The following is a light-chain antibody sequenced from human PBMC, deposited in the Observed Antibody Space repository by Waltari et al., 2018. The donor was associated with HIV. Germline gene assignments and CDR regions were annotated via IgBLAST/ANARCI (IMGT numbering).Light chain of an antibody. CDR3: QVFENSRDQA. V-gene: IGLV3-21*01. J-gene: IGLJ1*01. Sequence: YVLTQPPSVSVAPGTTATITCGGNNIGDKQVHWYQQKSGQAPVLVIYDDKLRPSGIPARISGSNSGGTATLTISGVEVGDEAEYYCQVFENSRDQAFGTGTKVTVL. CDR2: DDK. CDR1: NIGDKQ.